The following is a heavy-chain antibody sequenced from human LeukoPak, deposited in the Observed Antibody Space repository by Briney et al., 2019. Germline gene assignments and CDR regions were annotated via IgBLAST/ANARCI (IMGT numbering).Heavy chain of an antibody. CDR1: GFTFSSYA. CDR2: ISGSGGST. CDR3: AKGFGDYRDYFDY. Sequence: GGSLRLSCAASGFTFSSYAMSWVRQAPGKGLEWVSGISGSGGSTYYADSVKGRFTISRDNSKNTLYLQMNSLRAEDTAVYYCAKGFGDYRDYFDYWGQGTLVTVSS. J-gene: IGHJ4*02. V-gene: IGHV3-23*01. D-gene: IGHD4-11*01.